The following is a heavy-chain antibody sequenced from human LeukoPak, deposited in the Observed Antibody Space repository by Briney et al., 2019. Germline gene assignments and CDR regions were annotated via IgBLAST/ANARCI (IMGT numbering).Heavy chain of an antibody. J-gene: IGHJ5*01. V-gene: IGHV4-61*09. CDR1: GGSISSGGYF. CDR2: IYDSGNT. Sequence: SETLSLTCTVSGGSISSGGYFWTWTRQPARKGLDWIGHIYDSGNTNYNPSLWSRVTISVDTSKNEFSLKLSSVTAADTAVYFCARGRRRDRDGYKSPGSWFDSWGQGTLVTVSS. D-gene: IGHD5-24*01. CDR3: ARGRRRDRDGYKSPGSWFDS.